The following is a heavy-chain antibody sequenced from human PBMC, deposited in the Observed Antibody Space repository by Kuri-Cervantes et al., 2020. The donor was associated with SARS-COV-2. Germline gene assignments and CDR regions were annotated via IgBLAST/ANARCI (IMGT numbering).Heavy chain of an antibody. V-gene: IGHV4-39*01. J-gene: IGHJ3*02. CDR1: GGSIGSSHY. D-gene: IGHD3-16*02. Sequence: SETLSLTCTVSGGSIGSSHYWGWNRQPPGKGLEWIGSIRNGGSTYFNPSLKSRVTISVDTSKNQFSLKMSSVTAADTAVYYCARLSPPKDAFDIWGQGTLVTVSS. CDR2: IRNGGST. CDR3: ARLSPPKDAFDI.